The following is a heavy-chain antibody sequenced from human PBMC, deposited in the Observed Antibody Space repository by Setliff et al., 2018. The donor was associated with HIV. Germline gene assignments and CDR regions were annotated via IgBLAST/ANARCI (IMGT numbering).Heavy chain of an antibody. V-gene: IGHV1-18*01. D-gene: IGHD6-13*01. CDR2: ISAYNGNT. CDR1: GYTFTSYG. Sequence: ASVKVSCKASGYTFTSYGISWVRQAPGQGLEWMGWISAYNGNTNYAPKLQGRVTMTTDSSTSTAYMELRSLRSDDTAGYYCASPFYSSSWYPHTGAFDIWGQGTMVTVSS. J-gene: IGHJ3*02. CDR3: ASPFYSSSWYPHTGAFDI.